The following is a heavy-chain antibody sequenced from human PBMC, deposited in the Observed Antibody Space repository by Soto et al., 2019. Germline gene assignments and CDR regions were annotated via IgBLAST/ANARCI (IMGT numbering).Heavy chain of an antibody. V-gene: IGHV3-7*05. CDR3: ARDVSPGSSGYYFDAFDI. J-gene: IGHJ3*02. CDR2: IKKDGSKK. CDR1: GFAFGDYW. D-gene: IGHD6-25*01. Sequence: EVQLVESGGGLVQPGGSLRLSCAASGFAFGDYWMTWVRQAPGKGLAWVANIKKDGSKKSYLDSVRGRFTISRDNTENSLFLQMNSLRAEDTALYYCARDVSPGSSGYYFDAFDIWGQGTTVTVSS.